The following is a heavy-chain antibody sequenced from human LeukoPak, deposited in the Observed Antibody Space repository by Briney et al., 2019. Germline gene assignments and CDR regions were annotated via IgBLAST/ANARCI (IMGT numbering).Heavy chain of an antibody. CDR3: ARYSSGWQFNWFDP. J-gene: IGHJ5*01. V-gene: IGHV3-7*01. CDR1: GFTFSNFW. D-gene: IGHD6-19*01. CDR2: IKEDGSEK. Sequence: GGSLRLSCAASGFTFSNFWMSWVRQAPGKGLEWVANIKEDGSEKYYVDSVKGRFTISRDNAKNSLYLQMNSLRAEDTAVYYCARYSSGWQFNWFDPWGQGALVTVSS.